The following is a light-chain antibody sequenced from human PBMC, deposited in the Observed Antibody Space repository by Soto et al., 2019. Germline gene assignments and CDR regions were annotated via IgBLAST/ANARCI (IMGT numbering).Light chain of an antibody. CDR1: WSNIGKNY. Sequence: QSVLTQPLSASGTPGQKITISCSGSWSNIGKNYVYWYHHVPGTAPKLLIYMNNQRPSGVPDRFSGSKSGTSASLAISGLRFEDEADYYCAAWDDSLSGPWVFGGGTKLTVL. V-gene: IGLV1-47*01. J-gene: IGLJ3*02. CDR2: MNN. CDR3: AAWDDSLSGPWV.